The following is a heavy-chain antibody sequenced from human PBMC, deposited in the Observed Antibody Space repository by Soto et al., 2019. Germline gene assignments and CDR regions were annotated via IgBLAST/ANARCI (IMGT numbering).Heavy chain of an antibody. CDR2: ISYDGSNK. J-gene: IGHJ4*02. V-gene: IGHV3-30*18. CDR1: GFTFSSYG. D-gene: IGHD3-10*01. CDR3: AKDLATMVRGVPYY. Sequence: GGSLRLSCAASGFTFSSYGMHWVRQAPGKGLEWVAVISYDGSNKYYADSVKGRFTISRDNSKNTLYLQMNSLRAEDTAVYYCAKDLATMVRGVPYYWGQGTLVTAPQ.